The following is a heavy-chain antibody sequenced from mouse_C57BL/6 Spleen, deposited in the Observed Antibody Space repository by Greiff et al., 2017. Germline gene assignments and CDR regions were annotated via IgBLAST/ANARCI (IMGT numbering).Heavy chain of an antibody. CDR2: ISTGGGST. CDR1: GFTFSDYY. Sequence: EVKLMESGGGLVQPGGSLKLSCAASGFTFSDYYMYWVRQTPEQRLEWVAYISTGGGSTYYPDTFKGRFTVYRDNAKNTLYLQMSRLKAEDTAMYYCARQGGTEVDYGGQGTSVTVSS. CDR3: ARQGGTEVDY. D-gene: IGHD4-1*01. J-gene: IGHJ4*01. V-gene: IGHV5-12*01.